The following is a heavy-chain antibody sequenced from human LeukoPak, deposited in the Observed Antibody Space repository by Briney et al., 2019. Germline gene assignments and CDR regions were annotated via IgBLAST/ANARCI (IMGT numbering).Heavy chain of an antibody. CDR1: GYTFTGYY. Sequence: ASVEVSCKASGYTFTGYYMHWVRQAPGQGLEWMGWINPNSGGTNYAQKFQGRVTMTRDTSISTAYMELSRLRSDDTAVYYCARARMGYGDSDFDYWGQGTLVTASS. J-gene: IGHJ4*02. D-gene: IGHD4-17*01. CDR3: ARARMGYGDSDFDY. V-gene: IGHV1-2*02. CDR2: INPNSGGT.